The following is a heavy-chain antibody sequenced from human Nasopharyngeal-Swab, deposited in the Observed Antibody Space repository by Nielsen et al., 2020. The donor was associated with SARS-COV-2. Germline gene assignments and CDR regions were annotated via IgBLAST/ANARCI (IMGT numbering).Heavy chain of an antibody. D-gene: IGHD3-22*01. CDR3: ATGYYYDSRIPQYGMDV. V-gene: IGHV1-69*01. J-gene: IGHJ6*02. Sequence: WVPQAPGQGLEGMGGIIPIFGTANYAQKYQCRGTITADDYTSTAYMDLSSLRSEDTAVYYCATGYYYDSRIPQYGMDVWGQGTTVTVSS. CDR2: IIPIFGTA.